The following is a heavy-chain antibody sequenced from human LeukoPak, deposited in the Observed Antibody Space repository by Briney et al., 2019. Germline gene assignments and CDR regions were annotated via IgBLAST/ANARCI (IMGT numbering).Heavy chain of an antibody. CDR1: EFSFNTYA. V-gene: IGHV3-23*01. Sequence: GGSLRLSCAASEFSFNTYAMSWVRQAPGKGLEWVSAISNTGGSTYYADSVKGRFTISRDKSKNTLSLQMNSLRAEDTAVYYCARQVGYCSGGCFYFPSGGQGTLVPVSS. CDR2: ISNTGGST. J-gene: IGHJ1*01. D-gene: IGHD2-15*01. CDR3: ARQVGYCSGGCFYFPS.